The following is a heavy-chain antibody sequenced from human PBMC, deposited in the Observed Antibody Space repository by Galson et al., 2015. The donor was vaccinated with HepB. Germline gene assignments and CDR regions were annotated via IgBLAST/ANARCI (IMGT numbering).Heavy chain of an antibody. CDR1: GFTFSSYW. J-gene: IGHJ4*02. CDR2: MKEDGSKE. D-gene: IGHD2-2*01. Sequence: SLRLSCAASGFTFSSYWMSWVRQAPGKGLEWVADMKEDGSKEYYVDSVKGRFTISRDNARNSLYLQMNTLRAEDTAVYYCARDNSLYCSGNTCYWGLDYWGQGTLVTVSS. CDR3: ARDNSLYCSGNTCYWGLDY. V-gene: IGHV3-7*03.